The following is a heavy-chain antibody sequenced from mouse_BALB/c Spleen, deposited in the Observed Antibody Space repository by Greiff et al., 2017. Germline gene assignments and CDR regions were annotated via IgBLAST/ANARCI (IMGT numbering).Heavy chain of an antibody. J-gene: IGHJ3*01. D-gene: IGHD2-14*01. Sequence: VQLQQSGAELARPGASVKLSCKASGYTFTSYWMQWVKQRPGQGLEWIGAIYPGDGDTRYTQKFKGKATLTADKSSSTAYMQLSSLASEDSAVYYCASNRYDAAYWGQGTLVTVSA. V-gene: IGHV1-87*01. CDR1: GYTFTSYW. CDR2: IYPGDGDT. CDR3: ASNRYDAAY.